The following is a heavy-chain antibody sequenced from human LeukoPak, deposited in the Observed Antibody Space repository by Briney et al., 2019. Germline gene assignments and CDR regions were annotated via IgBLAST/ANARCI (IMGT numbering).Heavy chain of an antibody. J-gene: IGHJ4*02. CDR2: ISSSSSYI. CDR3: ARGVSTLEYFDY. CDR1: VFTFSTYS. Sequence: PGGSLRLSCAVSVFTFSTYSMSWVRQAPGKGLEWVSSISSSSSYIYYADSVKGRFTISTDNAKNSLYLQMNSLSAEDTAVYYCARGVSTLEYFDYWGQGTLVTVSS. V-gene: IGHV3-21*01. D-gene: IGHD3-3*01.